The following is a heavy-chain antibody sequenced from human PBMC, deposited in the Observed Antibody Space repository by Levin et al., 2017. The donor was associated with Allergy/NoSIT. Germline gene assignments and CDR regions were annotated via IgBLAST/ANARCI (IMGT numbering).Heavy chain of an antibody. V-gene: IGHV3-23*01. D-gene: IGHD2-21*01. Sequence: PGGSLRLSCAVSGFTFSSYAMSWVRQAPGKGLEWVSSISGSGGRTFYPDSVKGRFTISRDNSRNTLYLQMNSLRAEDTAVYYCAKGSGEGSAYYFDYWGQGTLVTVSS. CDR1: GFTFSSYA. CDR2: ISGSGGRT. CDR3: AKGSGEGSAYYFDY. J-gene: IGHJ4*02.